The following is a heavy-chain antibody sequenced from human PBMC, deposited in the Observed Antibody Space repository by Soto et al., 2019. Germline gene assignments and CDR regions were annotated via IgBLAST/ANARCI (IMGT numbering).Heavy chain of an antibody. Sequence: EVQLVESGGGLVKPGGSLRLSCACSGFTFSSSTMTWVRQAPGKGLEWVSSISSSSSYIYQPDSLKGRFTISRDNAKKSVFLEMSSLRAEDTAVYYCARDLGELYTIWGQGTLVSVSS. D-gene: IGHD3-10*01. V-gene: IGHV3-21*01. CDR2: ISSSSSYI. CDR3: ARDLGELYTI. CDR1: GFTFSSST. J-gene: IGHJ4*02.